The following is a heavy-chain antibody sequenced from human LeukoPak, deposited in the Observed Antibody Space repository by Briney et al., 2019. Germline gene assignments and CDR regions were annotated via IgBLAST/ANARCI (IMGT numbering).Heavy chain of an antibody. D-gene: IGHD3-16*01. J-gene: IGHJ5*02. Sequence: SETLSLTCAVYGGSFSGYYWSWIRQPPGKGLEWIGEINHSGSTNYNPSLKSRVTISVDTSKNQFSPKLSSVTAADTAVYYCARGWYSTFRWFDPWGQGTLVTVSS. CDR2: INHSGST. V-gene: IGHV4-34*01. CDR3: ARGWYSTFRWFDP. CDR1: GGSFSGYY.